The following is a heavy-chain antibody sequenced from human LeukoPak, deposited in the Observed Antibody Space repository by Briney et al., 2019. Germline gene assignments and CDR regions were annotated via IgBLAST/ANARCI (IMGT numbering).Heavy chain of an antibody. D-gene: IGHD5-18*01. V-gene: IGHV3-23*01. CDR2: ISGGGGST. J-gene: IGHJ4*02. Sequence: PGGSLRLSCAASGFTFSSFAMSWVRQAPGKGLEWVSAISGGGGSTYYADSVKGRFTISRDNSKNTLYLQMNSLRAEDTAVYYCAKDPDRGYSYGAFDYWGRGTLVTVSS. CDR3: AKDPDRGYSYGAFDY. CDR1: GFTFSSFA.